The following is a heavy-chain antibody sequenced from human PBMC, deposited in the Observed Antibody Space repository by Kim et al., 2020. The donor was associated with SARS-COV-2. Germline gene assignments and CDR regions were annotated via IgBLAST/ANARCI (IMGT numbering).Heavy chain of an antibody. CDR3: AKDTTMVRARYGMDV. V-gene: IGHV3-30*02. J-gene: IGHJ6*02. Sequence: DSVKGRFTISRDNSKNTLYLQMNSLRAEDTAVYYCAKDTTMVRARYGMDVWGQGTTVTVSS. D-gene: IGHD3-10*01.